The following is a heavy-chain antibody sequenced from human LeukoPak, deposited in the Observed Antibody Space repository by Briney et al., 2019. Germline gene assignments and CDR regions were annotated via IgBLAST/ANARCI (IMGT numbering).Heavy chain of an antibody. D-gene: IGHD3-10*01. J-gene: IGHJ5*02. V-gene: IGHV4-39*01. CDR3: ARHAPWSITMVRGVSGGWFDP. CDR2: IFNSGST. CDR1: GGSISSSKYY. Sequence: EASETLSLTCTVSGGSISSSKYYWGWIRQPPGKGLEWIGTIFNSGSTNYNPSLKSRVTISVDTSKNQFSLKLSSVTAADTAVYYCARHAPWSITMVRGVSGGWFDPWGQGTLVTVSS.